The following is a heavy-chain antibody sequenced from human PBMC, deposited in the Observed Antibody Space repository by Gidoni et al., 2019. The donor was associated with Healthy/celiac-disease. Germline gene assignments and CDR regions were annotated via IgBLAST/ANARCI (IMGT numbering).Heavy chain of an antibody. J-gene: IGHJ3*02. CDR1: GYTFTSHY. Sequence: QVQLVQSGAEVQKPGASVKASCKASGYTFTSHYMHWVRQAPGQGLEWLGIINPSGGRTGYAQKFQGRVTMTRDTSTSTVYMELSSLRSEDTAVYYCARDLNLGYCSGGSCSSAFDIWGQGTMVTVSS. V-gene: IGHV1-46*01. CDR3: ARDLNLGYCSGGSCSSAFDI. D-gene: IGHD2-15*01. CDR2: INPSGGRT.